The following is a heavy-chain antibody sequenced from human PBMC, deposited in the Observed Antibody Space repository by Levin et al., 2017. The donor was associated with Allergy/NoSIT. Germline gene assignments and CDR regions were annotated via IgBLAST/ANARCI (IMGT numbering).Heavy chain of an antibody. CDR3: AREFDTNGYYYGAFDI. V-gene: IGHV3-48*03. D-gene: IGHD3-22*01. Sequence: GESLKISCAASGFTFSSYEMNWVRQAPGKGLEWVSYISSSGSTIYYAESVKGRFTISRDNAKTSLYLQMNSLRAEDTAIYYCAREFDTNGYYYGAFDIWGQGTMVTVSS. J-gene: IGHJ3*02. CDR2: ISSSGSTI. CDR1: GFTFSSYE.